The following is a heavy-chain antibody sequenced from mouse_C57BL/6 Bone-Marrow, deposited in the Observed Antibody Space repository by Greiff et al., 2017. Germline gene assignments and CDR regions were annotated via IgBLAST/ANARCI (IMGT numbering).Heavy chain of an antibody. Sequence: EVQLQQSGPELVKPGASVKIPCKASGYTFTDYNMDWVKQSHGKSLEWIGDINPNNGGTIYNQKFKGKATLTVDKSSSTAYMELRSLTSEDTAVYYCARSPHYYGSSHFDYWGQGTTLTVSS. J-gene: IGHJ2*01. CDR1: GYTFTDYN. CDR2: INPNNGGT. V-gene: IGHV1-18*01. CDR3: ARSPHYYGSSHFDY. D-gene: IGHD1-1*01.